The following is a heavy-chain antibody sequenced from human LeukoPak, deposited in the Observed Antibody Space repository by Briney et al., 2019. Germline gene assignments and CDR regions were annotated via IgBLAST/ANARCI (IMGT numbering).Heavy chain of an antibody. CDR1: GFTFSSYS. Sequence: GGSLRLSCAASGFTFSSYSMNWVRQAPGKGLEWVSSISSSSTYIYYADSVKGRFTISRDNAKNTLYLQIGSLRADDTAVYYCTRMSREAPGLPDLWGQGTLVTVSS. J-gene: IGHJ5*02. V-gene: IGHV3-21*01. CDR2: ISSSSTYI. CDR3: TRMSREAPGLPDL. D-gene: IGHD5-24*01.